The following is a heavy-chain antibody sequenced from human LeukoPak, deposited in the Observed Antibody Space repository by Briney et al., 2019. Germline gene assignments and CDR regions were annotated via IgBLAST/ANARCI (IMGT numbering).Heavy chain of an antibody. J-gene: IGHJ4*02. CDR1: GDSVSSNSAT. CDR3: ARRRRKNNRSGWFSAREEGSSRYFDY. V-gene: IGHV6-1*01. CDR2: TYYRSKWYN. Sequence: SQTLSLTCATSGDSVSSNSATWNCNTQSPSRGLESLVRTYYRSKWYNDYATSVKNRINIKPDISKNQFSLQLNSLTPEDTAVYYCARRRRKNNRSGWFSAREEGSSRYFDYWGQGTLVTVSS. D-gene: IGHD6-19*01.